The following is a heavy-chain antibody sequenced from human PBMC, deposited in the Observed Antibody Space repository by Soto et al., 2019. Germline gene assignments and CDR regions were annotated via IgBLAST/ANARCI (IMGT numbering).Heavy chain of an antibody. D-gene: IGHD3-16*02. J-gene: IGHJ4*02. CDR1: GFSCSGFW. CDR2: MFTDVSTT. V-gene: IGHV3-74*01. CDR3: ARDGLLFSGPYRPSRFDY. Sequence: GGSLRLSGAASGFSCSGFWMHWVRQAPGKGLVWVSRMFTDVSTTYYADSVKGRFTITRDNIKNFLFLQMNGLRSDDTASYYCARDGLLFSGPYRPSRFDYWGLGTLVTVSS.